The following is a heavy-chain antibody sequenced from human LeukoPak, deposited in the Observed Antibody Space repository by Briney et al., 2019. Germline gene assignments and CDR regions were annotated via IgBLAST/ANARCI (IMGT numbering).Heavy chain of an antibody. CDR1: GFTFGDYA. J-gene: IGHJ5*02. V-gene: IGHV3-49*03. Sequence: GFLRLSCTAPGFTFGDYAMSWFRQAPGKGLEWVGFIRSKAYGGTTEYAASVKGRFTISRDDSKSIAYLQMNSLKTEDTAVYYCTTVVVTATGRGYWFDPWGQGTLVTVSS. D-gene: IGHD2-21*02. CDR2: IRSKAYGGTT. CDR3: TTVVVTATGRGYWFDP.